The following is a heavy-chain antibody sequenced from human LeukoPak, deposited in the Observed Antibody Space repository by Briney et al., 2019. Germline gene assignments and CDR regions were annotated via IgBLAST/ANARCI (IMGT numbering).Heavy chain of an antibody. CDR1: GYTFTGYY. D-gene: IGHD3-22*01. V-gene: IGHV1-2*02. CDR3: AIGGSRRRGYYDSSGFPYSDAFDI. J-gene: IGHJ3*02. CDR2: INPNSGGT. Sequence: ASVKVSCKASGYTFTGYYMHWVRQAPGQGLEWMGWINPNSGGTNYAQKFQGRVTMTRDTSISTAYMELSRLRSDDTAAYYCAIGGSRRRGYYDSSGFPYSDAFDIWGQGTMVTVSS.